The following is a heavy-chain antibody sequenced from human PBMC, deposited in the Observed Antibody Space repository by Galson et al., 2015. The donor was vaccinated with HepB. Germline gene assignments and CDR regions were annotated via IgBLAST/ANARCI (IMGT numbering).Heavy chain of an antibody. J-gene: IGHJ4*02. D-gene: IGHD6-13*01. CDR3: AKDPSDSPSWYYFDA. CDR2: ISGNAGTT. CDR1: GFMFPNYA. V-gene: IGHV3-23*01. Sequence: SLRLSCAASGFMFPNYAMTWVRQTPGKGLEWVSSISGNAGTTYYADSVKGRFTISRDNSKDMLFLQMNSLKVEDTAVYYCAKDPSDSPSWYYFDAWGQGTLVPVSS.